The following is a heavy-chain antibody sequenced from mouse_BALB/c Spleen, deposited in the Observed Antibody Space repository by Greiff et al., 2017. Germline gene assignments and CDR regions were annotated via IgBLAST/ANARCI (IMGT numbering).Heavy chain of an antibody. J-gene: IGHJ3*01. CDR1: GFSFSSYA. D-gene: IGHD1-1*01. Sequence: EVQRVESGGGLVKPGGSLKLSCAASGFSFSSYAMSWVRQTPEKRLEWVASISSGGSTYYPDSVKGRFTISRDNARNILYLQMSSLRSEDTAMYYCARGLYYGHGGFAYWGQGTLVTVSA. V-gene: IGHV5-6-5*01. CDR2: ISSGGST. CDR3: ARGLYYGHGGFAY.